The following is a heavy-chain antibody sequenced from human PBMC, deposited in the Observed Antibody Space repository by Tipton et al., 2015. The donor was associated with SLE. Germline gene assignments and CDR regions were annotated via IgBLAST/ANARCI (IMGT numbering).Heavy chain of an antibody. D-gene: IGHD1-26*01. CDR3: ARGGGSYYDY. CDR2: VYSSGST. CDR1: GGSISGYF. V-gene: IGHV4-4*07. Sequence: TLSLTCTVSGGSISGYFWSWSRQPAGKGLEWIGRVYSSGSTIYNPSIKSRITLSLDTSKNQFYLRVNSVTAADTAVYYCARGGGSYYDYWGQGTLVTVSS. J-gene: IGHJ4*02.